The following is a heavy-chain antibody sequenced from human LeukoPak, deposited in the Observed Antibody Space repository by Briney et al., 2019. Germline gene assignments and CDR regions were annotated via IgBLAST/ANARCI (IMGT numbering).Heavy chain of an antibody. D-gene: IGHD2-21*02. J-gene: IGHJ4*02. CDR2: IYYSGST. CDR3: ARHVVYCGDDCYGFYFDY. CDR1: SYSISSGYY. V-gene: IGHV4-38-2*01. Sequence: PSETLSLTCAVSSYSISSGYYWSWIRQPPGKGLEWIGSIYYSGSTYYNPSLKSRVTISVDTSKNQFSLKLSSVTAADTAVYYCARHVVYCGDDCYGFYFDYWGQGTLVTVSS.